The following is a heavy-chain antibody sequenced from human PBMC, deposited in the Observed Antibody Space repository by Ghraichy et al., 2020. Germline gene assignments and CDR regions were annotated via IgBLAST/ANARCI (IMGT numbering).Heavy chain of an antibody. CDR3: ARGSSWFAAPDD. J-gene: IGHJ4*02. CDR2: INPNNDGT. CDR1: GNTFTAYY. V-gene: IGHV1-2*06. Sequence: ASVKVSCNSFGNTFTAYYIHWVRQAPGQGLEWMGRINPNNDGTNYAQKFRGRVTLTRDTSFSTAYMDLHSLRSDDTAVYYCARGSSWFAAPDDWGQGTLVTVSS. D-gene: IGHD6-13*01.